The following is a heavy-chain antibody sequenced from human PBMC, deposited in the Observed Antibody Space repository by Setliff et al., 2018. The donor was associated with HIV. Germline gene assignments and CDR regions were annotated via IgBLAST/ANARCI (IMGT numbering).Heavy chain of an antibody. CDR3: ARRGGDNRAGFDM. V-gene: IGHV5-51*01. J-gene: IGHJ3*02. Sequence: GESLKISCKGSGYNFTSYWIGWVRQMPGKGLEWMGTIYPGDSDTRYSPSFRGQVTMSADKSISTVYLQWSSLKASDTAMYYCARRGGDNRAGFDMWGQGTMVTVSS. D-gene: IGHD3-16*01. CDR2: IYPGDSDT. CDR1: GYNFTSYW.